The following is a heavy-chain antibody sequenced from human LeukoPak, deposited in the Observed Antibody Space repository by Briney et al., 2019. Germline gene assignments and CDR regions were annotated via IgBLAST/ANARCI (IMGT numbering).Heavy chain of an antibody. Sequence: PGGSLRLSCAASGFTFSSYWMTWVRQAPGKGLEWVANIKQDGSKKSYVDSVKGRFTISRDNAKNSLYLQMNSLRADDTGVYYCAKDCCSTTSLFDYWGQGTLVTVSS. D-gene: IGHD2-2*01. V-gene: IGHV3-7*03. CDR2: IKQDGSKK. J-gene: IGHJ4*02. CDR1: GFTFSSYW. CDR3: AKDCCSTTSLFDY.